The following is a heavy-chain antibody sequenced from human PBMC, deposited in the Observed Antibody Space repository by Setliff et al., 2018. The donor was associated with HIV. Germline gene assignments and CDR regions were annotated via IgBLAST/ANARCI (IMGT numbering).Heavy chain of an antibody. Sequence: GGSLRLSCAASGFTFNSYSMNWVRQAPGKGLEWVGFIRSKAHGGTTEYAASVEVRFTISRDDSKNIAYLQMNSLKTEDTAVYFCTRDGGGDYGVYAPDYWGQGTLVTVSS. J-gene: IGHJ4*02. CDR1: GFTFNSYS. V-gene: IGHV3-49*04. CDR2: IRSKAHGGTT. CDR3: TRDGGGDYGVYAPDY. D-gene: IGHD4-17*01.